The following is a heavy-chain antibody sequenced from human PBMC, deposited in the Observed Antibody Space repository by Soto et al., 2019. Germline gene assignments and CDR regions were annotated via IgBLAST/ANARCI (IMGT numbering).Heavy chain of an antibody. CDR1: GFTFGSYW. V-gene: IGHV3-74*01. Sequence: EVQLVESGGGLVQPGGSLRLSCAAPGFTFGSYWMHWVRQAPGKGLVWVSHISLDGSRTTYADSVKGRFTISRDNAKNTLYLLMNSLRAEDTAVYYCARAPPGYSLGYRYYGIDVWGQGTTVTVSS. CDR2: ISLDGSRT. D-gene: IGHD2-21*01. CDR3: ARAPPGYSLGYRYYGIDV. J-gene: IGHJ6*02.